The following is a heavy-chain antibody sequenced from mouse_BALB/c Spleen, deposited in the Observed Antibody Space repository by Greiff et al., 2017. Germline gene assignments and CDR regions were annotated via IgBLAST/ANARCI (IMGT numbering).Heavy chain of an antibody. CDR2: INPGSGGT. V-gene: IGHV1-54*01. CDR1: GYAFTNYL. Sequence: QVQLKESGAELVRPGPSVKVSCKASGYAFTNYLIEWVKQRPGQGLEWIGVINPGSGGTNYNEKFKGKATLTADKSSRTAYMQLSSLTSDDSAVFFCANTYYRYGVAYWGQGTLVTVSA. D-gene: IGHD2-14*01. J-gene: IGHJ3*01. CDR3: ANTYYRYGVAY.